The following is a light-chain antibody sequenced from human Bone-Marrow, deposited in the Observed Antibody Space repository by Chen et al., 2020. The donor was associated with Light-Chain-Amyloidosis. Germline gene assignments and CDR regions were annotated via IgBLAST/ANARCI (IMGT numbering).Light chain of an antibody. V-gene: IGKV3-15*01. CDR3: QQYNNWPPLT. CDR1: QSVSSN. CDR2: GAS. J-gene: IGKJ4*01. Sequence: EIVMTQSPATLSVSPGERATLSCRASQSVSSNLAWYQQKPGQAPMLLIYGASTRATGIPARFSGSWSGTEFTLTISSLQSEDFAVYYCQQYNNWPPLTFGGGTKVEIK.